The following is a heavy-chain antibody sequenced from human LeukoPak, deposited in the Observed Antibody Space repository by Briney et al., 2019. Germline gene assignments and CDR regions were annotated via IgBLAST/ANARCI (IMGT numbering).Heavy chain of an antibody. D-gene: IGHD3-22*01. CDR1: GLTVSSNY. V-gene: IGHV3-66*01. Sequence: GGSLRLSCAASGLTVSSNYMTCVRQAPGKGLDWVSVIYSGGSTYYADSVKGRFTISRDNSKNTLYLQMNSLRAEDTAVYYCARDVYYGSSGYYYSTNWGQGTLVTVSS. CDR3: ARDVYYGSSGYYYSTN. J-gene: IGHJ4*02. CDR2: IYSGGST.